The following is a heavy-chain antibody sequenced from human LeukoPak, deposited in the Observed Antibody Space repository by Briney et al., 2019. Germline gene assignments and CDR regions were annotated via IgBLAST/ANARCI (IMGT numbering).Heavy chain of an antibody. J-gene: IGHJ4*02. D-gene: IGHD3-10*01. CDR1: GFTVSTNY. Sequence: GGSLRLSCAASGFTVSTNYMSWVRQAPGKGLEWDSVMYRVGSTYYADSVKGRFTISRDDSENTLFLQMNSLTAEDTAFYFCARTIPYGSGRQRPGKYYFDYWGQGTLVTVSS. CDR3: ARTIPYGSGRQRPGKYYFDY. V-gene: IGHV3-53*01. CDR2: MYRVGST.